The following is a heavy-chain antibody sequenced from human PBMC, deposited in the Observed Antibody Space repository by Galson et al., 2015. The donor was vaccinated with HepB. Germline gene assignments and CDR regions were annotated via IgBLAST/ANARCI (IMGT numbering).Heavy chain of an antibody. CDR3: ARGVRSTGGMDV. Sequence: SVKVSCKASGYTFTSYYMHWVRQAPGQGLEWMGIINPSGGSTSYAQKLQGRATMTRDTSTSTVYMELSSLRSEDTAVYYCARGVRSTGGMDVWGQGTTVTVSS. CDR2: INPSGGST. J-gene: IGHJ6*02. CDR1: GYTFTSYY. D-gene: IGHD2-8*02. V-gene: IGHV1-46*04.